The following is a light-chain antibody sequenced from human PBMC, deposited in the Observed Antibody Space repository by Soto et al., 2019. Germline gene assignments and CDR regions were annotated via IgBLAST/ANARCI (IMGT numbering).Light chain of an antibody. CDR2: LGS. CDR3: MQALQTPIT. J-gene: IGKJ3*01. Sequence: DIVMTQSPLSLPVTPGEPASISCGSSQSLLHSNGYNYLDWYLQKPGQSPQLLIYLGSDRASGVPDRFSGSGSGTDFTLKISRVEAEDVGVYYCMQALQTPITFGPGTKVDIK. V-gene: IGKV2-28*01. CDR1: QSLLHSNGYNY.